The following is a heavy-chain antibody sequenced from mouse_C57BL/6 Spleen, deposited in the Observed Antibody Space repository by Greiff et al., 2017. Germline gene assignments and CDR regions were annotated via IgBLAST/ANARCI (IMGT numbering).Heavy chain of an antibody. J-gene: IGHJ1*03. D-gene: IGHD4-1*01. CDR2: IHPNSGST. CDR1: GYTFTSYW. Sequence: QVQLQQPGAELVKPGASVKLSCKASGYTFTSYWMHWVKQRPGQGLEWIGMIHPNSGSTNYNEKFKSKATLTVDKSSSTAYMQLSSLTSEDSAVDYCARGGLGYWYFDVWGTGTTVTVSS. CDR3: ARGGLGYWYFDV. V-gene: IGHV1-64*01.